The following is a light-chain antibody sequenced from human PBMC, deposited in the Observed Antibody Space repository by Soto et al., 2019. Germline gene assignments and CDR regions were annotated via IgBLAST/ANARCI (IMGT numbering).Light chain of an antibody. CDR1: SSDVGGYNL. V-gene: IGLV2-23*02. Sequence: QSVLTQPASVSGSPGQSITISCPGTSSDVGGYNLVSWYQQHPGKAPKLMIYEVSKRPSGVSNRFSGSKSGNTASLTISGLQAEDEADYYCCSYAGSSTLVVFGGGTKLTVL. J-gene: IGLJ2*01. CDR3: CSYAGSSTLVV. CDR2: EVS.